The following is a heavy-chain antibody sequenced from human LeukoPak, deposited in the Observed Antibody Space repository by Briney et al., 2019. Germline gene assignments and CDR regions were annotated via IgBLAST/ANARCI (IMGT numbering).Heavy chain of an antibody. Sequence: ASVKVSCKASGYTFTGYYMHWVRQAPGQGLEWMGWINPNSGGTNYAQKFQGRVTMTRDTSISTAYMELSRLRSDDTAVYYCARNYDFWSGYNGNWFDPWGQGTLVTVSS. CDR1: GYTFTGYY. CDR3: ARNYDFWSGYNGNWFDP. J-gene: IGHJ5*02. V-gene: IGHV1-2*02. CDR2: INPNSGGT. D-gene: IGHD3-3*01.